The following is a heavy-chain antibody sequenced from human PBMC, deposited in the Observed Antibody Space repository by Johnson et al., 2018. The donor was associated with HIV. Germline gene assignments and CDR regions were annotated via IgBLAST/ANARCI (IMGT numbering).Heavy chain of an antibody. Sequence: QVQLVESGGGVVQPGRSLRLSCAASGFSFSSYAMHWVRQAPGKGLEWVALMSFDGSNKYYADSVKGRFTISRDNSKNTLYLQMNSLRAEDTAVYYCAREATYYDYVWGSYAFDIWGQGTMVTVSS. CDR1: GFSFSSYA. CDR2: MSFDGSNK. V-gene: IGHV3-30*04. D-gene: IGHD3-16*01. J-gene: IGHJ3*02. CDR3: AREATYYDYVWGSYAFDI.